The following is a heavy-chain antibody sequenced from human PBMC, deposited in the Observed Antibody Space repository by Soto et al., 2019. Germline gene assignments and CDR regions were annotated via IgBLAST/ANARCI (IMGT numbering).Heavy chain of an antibody. V-gene: IGHV4-59*08. Sequence: SETLSLTYTVSGGSISSYYWSWIRQPPGKGLEWIGYIYYSGSTNYNPSLKSRVTISVDTSKNQFSLKLSSVTAADTAVYYCASTKYYDFWSGYFYYFDYWGQGTLVTVSS. D-gene: IGHD3-3*01. CDR2: IYYSGST. CDR3: ASTKYYDFWSGYFYYFDY. CDR1: GGSISSYY. J-gene: IGHJ4*02.